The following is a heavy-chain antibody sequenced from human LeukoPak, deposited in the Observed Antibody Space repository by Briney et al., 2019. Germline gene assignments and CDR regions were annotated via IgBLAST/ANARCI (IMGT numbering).Heavy chain of an antibody. CDR1: GYTFTGYY. D-gene: IGHD5-12*01. V-gene: IGHV1-2*02. CDR2: INPNSGGT. CDR3: ARGYIVATITWFDP. Sequence: ASVKVSCMASGYTFTGYYMHWVRQAPGQGLEWMGWINPNSGGTNYAQKFQGRVTMTRDTSISTAYMELSRLRSDDTAVYYCARGYIVATITWFDPWGQGTLVTVSS. J-gene: IGHJ5*02.